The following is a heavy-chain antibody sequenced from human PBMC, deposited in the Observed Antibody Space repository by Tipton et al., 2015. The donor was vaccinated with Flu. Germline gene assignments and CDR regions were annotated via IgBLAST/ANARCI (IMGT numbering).Heavy chain of an antibody. J-gene: IGHJ4*02. Sequence: LRLSCTVSGGSISSGGYYWSWIRQHPGKGLEWIGYIYYSGSTYYNPPLKSRVTISVDTSKNQFSLKLSSVTAADTAVYYCARGVSRGDPNSGFDYWGQGTLVTVSS. D-gene: IGHD3-22*01. CDR2: IYYSGST. CDR3: ARGVSRGDPNSGFDY. V-gene: IGHV4-31*02. CDR1: GGSISSGGYY.